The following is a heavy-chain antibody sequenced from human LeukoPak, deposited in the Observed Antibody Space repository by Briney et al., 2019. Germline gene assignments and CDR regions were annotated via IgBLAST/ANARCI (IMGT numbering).Heavy chain of an antibody. Sequence: PSETLSLTCTVSGDSISSYYWSWIRQPPGKGLKWIGYMHYSGSSNYSPSLKSRVTTSVDTSQNQFSRKLRSVTAADTAVYYCARRVTSNCFDPWGQGTLVTVTS. CDR2: MHYSGSS. CDR3: ARRVTSNCFDP. J-gene: IGHJ5*02. CDR1: GDSISSYY. V-gene: IGHV4-59*08. D-gene: IGHD2-21*02.